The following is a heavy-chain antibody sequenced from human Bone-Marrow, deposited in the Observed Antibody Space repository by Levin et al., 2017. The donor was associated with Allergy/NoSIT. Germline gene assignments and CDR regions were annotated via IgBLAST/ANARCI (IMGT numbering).Heavy chain of an antibody. Sequence: GGSLRLSCAVSGLTVSKNYMNWVRQAPGKGLEWISVLYSGGSTYYADSVKGRFTISRDNSRNTLYLQMNSLRVEDTAVYYCARHSITVFGVTSGSHNPGFDPWGQGTLVTVSS. CDR1: GLTVSKNY. CDR2: LYSGGST. D-gene: IGHD3-3*01. CDR3: ARHSITVFGVTSGSHNPGFDP. J-gene: IGHJ5*02. V-gene: IGHV3-66*04.